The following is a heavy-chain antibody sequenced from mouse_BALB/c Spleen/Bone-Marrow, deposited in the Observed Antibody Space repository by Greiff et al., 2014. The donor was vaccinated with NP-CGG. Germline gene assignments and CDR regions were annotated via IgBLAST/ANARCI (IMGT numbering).Heavy chain of an antibody. Sequence: DVQLQESGGGLVQPGGSRKLSCAASGFTFSSFGMHWVRQAPEKGLEWVAYISSGSSTIYYADTVKGRFTISRDNPKNTLFLQMTSLRSEDTAMYYCARDFYDGYYRFAYWGQGTLVTVSA. CDR2: ISSGSSTI. J-gene: IGHJ3*01. D-gene: IGHD2-3*01. CDR3: ARDFYDGYYRFAY. V-gene: IGHV5-17*02. CDR1: GFTFSSFG.